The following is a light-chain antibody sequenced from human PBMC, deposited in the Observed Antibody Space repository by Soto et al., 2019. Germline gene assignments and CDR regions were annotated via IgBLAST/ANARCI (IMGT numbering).Light chain of an antibody. V-gene: IGKV1-5*03. CDR2: TAS. J-gene: IGKJ2*01. CDR1: QSISSW. Sequence: DIQMTQSPSTLSASVGDRVTITCRASQSISSWLAWYQQKPGKAPKLLIYTASSLESGVPSRFSGSGSGTEFTLTISSLQPDYFATYYCQEYNSHSRYTFGQWTKLEIK. CDR3: QEYNSHSRYT.